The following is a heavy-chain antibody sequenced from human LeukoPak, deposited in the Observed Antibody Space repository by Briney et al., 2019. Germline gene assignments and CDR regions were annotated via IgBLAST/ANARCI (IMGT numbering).Heavy chain of an antibody. Sequence: GGSLRLSCAASGFTFDDYAMHWVRQAPGKGLEWVSGISWNSGSIGYADSVKGRFTISRDNAKNSLYLQMNSLRAEDTALYYCAKSREWGSSSDFDYWGQGTLVTVSS. D-gene: IGHD6-13*01. J-gene: IGHJ4*02. CDR1: GFTFDDYA. V-gene: IGHV3-9*01. CDR3: AKSREWGSSSDFDY. CDR2: ISWNSGSI.